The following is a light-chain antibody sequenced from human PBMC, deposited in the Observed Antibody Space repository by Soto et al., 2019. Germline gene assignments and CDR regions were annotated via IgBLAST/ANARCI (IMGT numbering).Light chain of an antibody. Sequence: SYELTQPPSVSVAPGQTARVTCGGDNIGSYSVHWYQQRPGQAPVLVVYDNSDRPSGVPERFSGSNSGNTATLTISRVEAGDEADYHCQVGDGNSDHPGVFGGGTKLTVL. CDR1: NIGSYS. CDR3: QVGDGNSDHPGV. J-gene: IGLJ2*01. V-gene: IGLV3-21*02. CDR2: DNS.